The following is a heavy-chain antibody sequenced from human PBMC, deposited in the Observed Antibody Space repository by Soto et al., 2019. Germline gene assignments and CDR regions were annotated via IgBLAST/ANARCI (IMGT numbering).Heavy chain of an antibody. D-gene: IGHD5-12*01. J-gene: IGHJ4*02. CDR1: GFTFDDYA. CDR2: ISWNSGSI. CDR3: AMCRSVATPPDY. Sequence: GGSLRLSCAASGFTFDDYAMHWVRQAPGKGLEWVSGISWNSGSIGYADSVKGRFTISRDNAKNSLYLQMNSLRAEDTALYYCAMCRSVATPPDYWGQGTLVTVSS. V-gene: IGHV3-9*01.